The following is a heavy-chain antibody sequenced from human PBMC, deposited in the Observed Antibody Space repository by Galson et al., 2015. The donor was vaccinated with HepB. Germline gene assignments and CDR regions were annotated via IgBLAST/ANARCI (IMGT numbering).Heavy chain of an antibody. J-gene: IGHJ3*02. CDR1: GFTFSSYG. CDR2: IWYDGSNK. Sequence: SLRLSCAASGFTFSSYGMHWVRQAPGKGLEWVAVIWYDGSNKYYADSVKGRFTISRDNSKNTLYLQMNSLRAEDTAVYYCARDWTRVGAMDTNAFDIWGQGTMVTVSS. CDR3: ARDWTRVGAMDTNAFDI. D-gene: IGHD1-26*01. V-gene: IGHV3-33*01.